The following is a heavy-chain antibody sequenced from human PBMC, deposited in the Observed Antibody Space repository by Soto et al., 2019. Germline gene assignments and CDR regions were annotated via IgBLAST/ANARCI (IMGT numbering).Heavy chain of an antibody. CDR2: TCYKSKLYN. CDR3: ARARVTMVRGIIMYDYGTDV. V-gene: IGHV6-1*01. J-gene: IGHJ6*02. CDR1: VDSVSSNSAA. Sequence: SQTLSLTGAISVDSVSSNSAAWDLIRQSPSRGLEWLGRTCYKSKLYNDYAVSVKSRITINPDTSTNQFSLQLNSVTPEDTAVYYCARARVTMVRGIIMYDYGTDVWGQGTAVTVSS. D-gene: IGHD3-10*01.